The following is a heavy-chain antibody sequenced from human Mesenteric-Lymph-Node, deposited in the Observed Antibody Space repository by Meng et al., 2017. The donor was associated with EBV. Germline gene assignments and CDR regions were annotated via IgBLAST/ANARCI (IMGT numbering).Heavy chain of an antibody. CDR1: GYTFTTYG. Sequence: QVPLGHSAAEVKNPGASVKVPCKASGYTFTTYGLSWVRQAPGQGLEWMGWISGYNGNTNYAQRFQGRVTMTTDTSTSTAYMELRSLRSDDTAVYYCARDGGAGGDKGYWGQGTLVTVSS. V-gene: IGHV1-18*01. D-gene: IGHD3-16*01. CDR3: ARDGGAGGDKGY. J-gene: IGHJ4*02. CDR2: ISGYNGNT.